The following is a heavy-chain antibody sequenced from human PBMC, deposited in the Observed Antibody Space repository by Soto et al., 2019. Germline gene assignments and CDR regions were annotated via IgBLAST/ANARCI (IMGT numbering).Heavy chain of an antibody. J-gene: IGHJ6*02. V-gene: IGHV5-51*01. CDR1: GYSFTSYW. CDR2: IYPGDSDT. Sequence: GESLKISCKGSGYSFTSYWIGWVRQMPGKGLEWMGIIYPGDSDTRYSPSFQGQVTISADKSISTAYLQWSSLKASDTAMYYCARQRGIAAAGNYYYYGMDVWGQGTTVTVSS. CDR3: ARQRGIAAAGNYYYYGMDV. D-gene: IGHD6-13*01.